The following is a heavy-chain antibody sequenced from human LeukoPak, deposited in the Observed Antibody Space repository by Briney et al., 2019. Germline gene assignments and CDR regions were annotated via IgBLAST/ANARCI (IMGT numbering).Heavy chain of an antibody. Sequence: TPGGSLRLSCAASGFTFSDYYMTWIRQAPGKGLEWLSYINTGSTYTNYANSVKGRFTISRDNAKNSLYLQLNSLRAEDTAVYYCTREDNWYFDLWGRGTLVTVSS. CDR3: TREDNWYFDL. CDR2: INTGSTYT. J-gene: IGHJ2*01. CDR1: GFTFSDYY. V-gene: IGHV3-11*05.